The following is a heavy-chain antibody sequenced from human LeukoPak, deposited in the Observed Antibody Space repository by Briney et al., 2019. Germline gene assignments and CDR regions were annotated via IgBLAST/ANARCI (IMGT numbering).Heavy chain of an antibody. CDR3: ARVFQGDGDKPYGMDV. Sequence: GGSLRLSCAASGFTFSNYAMHWVRQAPGKGLEWVAVISYDGSNKHCADSVKGRFTISRDNSKNTLYLHMNSLRVEDTAVYYCARVFQGDGDKPYGMDVWGQGTTVTVSS. V-gene: IGHV3-30*04. D-gene: IGHD5-24*01. CDR2: ISYDGSNK. J-gene: IGHJ6*02. CDR1: GFTFSNYA.